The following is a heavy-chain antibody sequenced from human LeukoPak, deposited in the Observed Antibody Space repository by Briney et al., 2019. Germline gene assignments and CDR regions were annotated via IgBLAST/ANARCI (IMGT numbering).Heavy chain of an antibody. Sequence: PSETLSLTCTVSGGSISSYYWSWIRQPPGKGLEWIGYIYYSGSTNYNPSLKSRVTISVDTPKNQFSLKLSSVTAADTAVYYCARGLAVARYYYYGMDVWGQGTTVTVSS. D-gene: IGHD6-19*01. CDR3: ARGLAVARYYYYGMDV. CDR2: IYYSGST. J-gene: IGHJ6*02. V-gene: IGHV4-59*01. CDR1: GGSISSYY.